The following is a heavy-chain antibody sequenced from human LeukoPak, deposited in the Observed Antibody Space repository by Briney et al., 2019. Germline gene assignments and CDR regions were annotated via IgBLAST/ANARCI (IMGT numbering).Heavy chain of an antibody. CDR1: GFTVSSNY. D-gene: IGHD6-19*01. Sequence: GGSLRLSCAASGFTVSSNYMSWVRQAPGKGLEWVSVIYSGSSTYYADSVKGRFTISRDNSKNTLYLQMNSLRAEDTAVYYCATYSSGWYVAYYYYGMDVWGQGTTVTVSS. J-gene: IGHJ6*02. V-gene: IGHV3-66*01. CDR2: IYSGSST. CDR3: ATYSSGWYVAYYYYGMDV.